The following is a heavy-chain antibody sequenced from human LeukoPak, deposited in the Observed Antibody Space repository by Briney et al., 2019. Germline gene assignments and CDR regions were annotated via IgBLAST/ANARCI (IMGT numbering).Heavy chain of an antibody. D-gene: IGHD2-21*02. J-gene: IGHJ4*02. V-gene: IGHV3-21*01. CDR1: GFTFSTYS. CDR3: ARLYCSGDCYAFDY. CDR2: ISNNGNYI. Sequence: PGGSLRLSCAASGFTFSTYSMNWVRQAPGKGLEWVSSISNNGNYIYYADSVKGRFTISRDNSKNSLYLQMNSLIVEDTAVYYCARLYCSGDCYAFDYWGQGTLVTVSS.